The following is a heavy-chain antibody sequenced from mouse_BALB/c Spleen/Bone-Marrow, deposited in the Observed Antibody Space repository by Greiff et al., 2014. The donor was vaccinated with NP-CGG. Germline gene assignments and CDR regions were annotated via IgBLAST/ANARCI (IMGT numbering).Heavy chain of an antibody. CDR3: ARGLPYFDY. J-gene: IGHJ2*01. D-gene: IGHD5-5*01. CDR1: GFSFSSYA. V-gene: IGHV5-9-4*01. Sequence: VQLKPSGGGLVKPGGSLELSCTGSGFSFSSYAMSLVRQSPGKRVKCVAESSSGGSPTYYPDTVTGRFSISRDNGKNTLYLEMSSLRSEDTAMYYCARGLPYFDYWGQGTTLTVSS. CDR2: SSSGGSPT.